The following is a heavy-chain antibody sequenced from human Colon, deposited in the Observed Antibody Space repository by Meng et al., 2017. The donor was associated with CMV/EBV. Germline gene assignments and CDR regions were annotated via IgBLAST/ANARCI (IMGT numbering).Heavy chain of an antibody. CDR2: IYPQNGGT. V-gene: IGHV1-2*02. D-gene: IGHD2-21*01. Sequence: QAGTEVKKPWASVKVSCRTSGDTCTAKHLHWVRHAPGQGLEWMGWIYPQNGGTYFAQKFQGRVTMTSDTSISTAYMELSSLTSDDTVIYYCIKEDWYFDFWGQGTLVTVSS. CDR1: GDTCTAKH. CDR3: IKEDWYFDF. J-gene: IGHJ4*02.